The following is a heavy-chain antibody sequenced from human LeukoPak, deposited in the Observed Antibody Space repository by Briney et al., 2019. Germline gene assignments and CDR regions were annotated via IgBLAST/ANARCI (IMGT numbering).Heavy chain of an antibody. CDR2: IYYSGTT. D-gene: IGHD1-26*01. J-gene: IGHJ3*02. CDR3: AREGGPGTTIAFDI. Sequence: PSETLSLTCTVSGGSISSYHWTWIRQPPGKGLGWIGYIYYSGTTNYNPSLKSRVTISVDTSKNQFSLKLSSVTAADTAVYYCAREGGPGTTIAFDIWGQGTMVTVSS. V-gene: IGHV4-59*01. CDR1: GGSISSYH.